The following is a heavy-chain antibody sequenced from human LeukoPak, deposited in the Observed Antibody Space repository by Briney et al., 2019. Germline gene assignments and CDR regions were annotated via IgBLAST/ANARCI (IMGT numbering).Heavy chain of an antibody. Sequence: PGGSLRLSCAASGVTFSNYAMSWVRQAPGKGLEWVSAISGSAVTTYYGDSVKGRFTISRDNSKNTLYLQMNSLRAEDTAVYYCARGHWGLDSWGRGTLVTVSS. D-gene: IGHD7-27*01. CDR2: ISGSAVTT. V-gene: IGHV3-23*01. J-gene: IGHJ4*02. CDR1: GVTFSNYA. CDR3: ARGHWGLDS.